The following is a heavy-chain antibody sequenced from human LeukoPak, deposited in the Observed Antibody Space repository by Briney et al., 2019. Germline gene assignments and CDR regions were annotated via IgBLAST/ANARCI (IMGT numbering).Heavy chain of an antibody. V-gene: IGHV3-30*18. CDR2: ISYDGSNK. CDR3: VKDIDSDGSGFHCDY. Sequence: QTGGSLRLSCAASGFTFSSYGMHWVRQAPGKGLEWVAVISYDGSNKYYADSVKGRFTISRDNAKNSLYLQMNGLRAEDTALYYCVKDIDSDGSGFHCDYWGQGTLVTVSS. D-gene: IGHD3-10*01. J-gene: IGHJ4*02. CDR1: GFTFSSYG.